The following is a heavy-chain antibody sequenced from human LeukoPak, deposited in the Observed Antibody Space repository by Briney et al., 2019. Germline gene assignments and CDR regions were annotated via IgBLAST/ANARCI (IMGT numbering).Heavy chain of an antibody. CDR1: GFTFSNYA. D-gene: IGHD5-24*01. V-gene: IGHV3-23*01. CDR3: AKTLDGENDAFDV. CDR2: ISGNGGST. J-gene: IGHJ3*01. Sequence: PGGSLRLSCAASGFTFSNYAMSWVRQAPAKGLEWVSAISGNGGSTYYADSVKGRFTFSRDNSQNTLYLQMNSLRAEDTALYYCAKTLDGENDAFDVWGQGTMVTVSS.